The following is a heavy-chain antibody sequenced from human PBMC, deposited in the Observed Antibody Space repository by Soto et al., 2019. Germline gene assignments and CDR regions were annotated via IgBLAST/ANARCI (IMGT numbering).Heavy chain of an antibody. Sequence: PGESLKISCKGSGYTFSKYWIGWVRQTPGKGLEWMGMIYPGDSDARYSPSSEGQVTFSVDKSINTAYLQWNSLKASDTAMYYCARQGGEYNTMSDYWGQGTLVTVSS. CDR1: GYTFSKYW. J-gene: IGHJ4*02. V-gene: IGHV5-51*01. CDR2: IYPGDSDA. CDR3: ARQGGEYNTMSDY. D-gene: IGHD3-10*01.